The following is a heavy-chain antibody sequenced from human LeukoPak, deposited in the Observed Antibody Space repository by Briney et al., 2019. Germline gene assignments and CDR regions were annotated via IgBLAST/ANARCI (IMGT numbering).Heavy chain of an antibody. D-gene: IGHD3-16*01. CDR2: INSDGRST. Sequence: GGPLTLLCGASGHIFCVYGMLGPRHARGGAGVGVSHINSDGRSTNYADSVQGRFTISSDNAKNKLYLQMNSLRDEDTAVYYCARVRWGGLYYFDYWGQGTLVTVSS. V-gene: IGHV3-74*01. CDR1: GHIFCVYG. CDR3: ARVRWGGLYYFDY. J-gene: IGHJ4*02.